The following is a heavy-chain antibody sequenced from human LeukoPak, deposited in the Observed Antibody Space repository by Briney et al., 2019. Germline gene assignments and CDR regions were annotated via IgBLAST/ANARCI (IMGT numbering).Heavy chain of an antibody. V-gene: IGHV4-59*01. CDR2: IYYSGST. J-gene: IGHJ4*02. D-gene: IGHD6-13*01. CDR3: ARSTSSSSWYGRVYFDY. Sequence: SETLSLTCTVSGGSISSYYWSWIRQPPGKGLEWIGYIYYSGSTNYNPSLKSRVTISVDTSKNQFSLKLSSVTAADTAVYYCARSTSSSSWYGRVYFDYWGQGTLVTVPS. CDR1: GGSISSYY.